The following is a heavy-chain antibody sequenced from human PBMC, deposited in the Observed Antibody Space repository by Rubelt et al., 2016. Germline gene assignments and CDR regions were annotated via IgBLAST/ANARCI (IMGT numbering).Heavy chain of an antibody. CDR3: ARYLGIEGDFDY. Sequence: QVQLVQSGAEVKKPGASVKVSCKASGYTFTSYAMHWVRQAPGQRLEWMGWINAGNGNTKYSQKFQGRVTITRDTSASTAYMELSSLRSEDTAVYYCARYLGIEGDFDYWGQGTLVTVSS. V-gene: IGHV1-3*01. CDR1: GYTFTSYA. D-gene: IGHD7-27*01. J-gene: IGHJ4*02. CDR2: INAGNGNT.